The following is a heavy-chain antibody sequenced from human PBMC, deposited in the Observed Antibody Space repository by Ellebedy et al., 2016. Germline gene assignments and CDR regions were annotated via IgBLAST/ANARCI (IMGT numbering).Heavy chain of an antibody. CDR3: YYGHYSGS. CDR2: ISGSGDKT. D-gene: IGHD4-17*01. J-gene: IGHJ4*02. V-gene: IGHV3-23*01. CDR1: GFTFSNFF. Sequence: GESLKISXAASGFTFSNFFMSWVRQAPGKGLEWVSTISGSGDKTDFADSVKGRFTVSRDNSRNTLYLQMNSLRAEDTAVYYCYYGHYSGSWGQGTLVTVSS.